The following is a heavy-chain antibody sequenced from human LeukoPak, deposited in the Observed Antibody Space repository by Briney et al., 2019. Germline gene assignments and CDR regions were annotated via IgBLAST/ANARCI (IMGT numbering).Heavy chain of an antibody. V-gene: IGHV3-23*01. CDR3: AKDLSIFGVVPFDY. CDR1: GFTFSSYA. J-gene: IGHJ4*02. Sequence: GGSLRLSCAASGFTFSSYAMSWVRQAPGKGLEWVSAICGSGGSTYYADSVKGRFTISRENSKNTLYLQMNSLRAEDTAVYYCAKDLSIFGVVPFDYWGQGTLVTVSS. D-gene: IGHD3-3*01. CDR2: ICGSGGST.